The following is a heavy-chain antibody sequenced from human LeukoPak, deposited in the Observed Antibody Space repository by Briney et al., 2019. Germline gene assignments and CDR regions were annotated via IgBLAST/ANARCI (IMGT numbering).Heavy chain of an antibody. V-gene: IGHV3-33*01. CDR2: IWYDGGNE. J-gene: IGHJ4*02. D-gene: IGHD2-15*01. CDR1: GFTFSSYG. Sequence: PGGSLRLSCAASGFTFSSYGMHWVRQAPGKGLEWVAVIWYDGGNEYYADSVKGRFTISRDNSKNTLYVQMNSLRAEDTAVYYCAREVDCSGGRCYRGEFDYWGQGTLVTVSS. CDR3: AREVDCSGGRCYRGEFDY.